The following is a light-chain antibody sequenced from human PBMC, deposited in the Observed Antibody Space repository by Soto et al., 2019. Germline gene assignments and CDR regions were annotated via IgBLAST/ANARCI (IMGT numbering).Light chain of an antibody. Sequence: DIQLTQSPSFLSASVGDRVTITCRASQGISSSLAWFQQKPGKAPKLLIYAASTLQSRVPSRFSGSGSGTDFTLTISSLQPEDFATYYCQHLNTNPHTFGQGTKLEIK. J-gene: IGKJ2*01. V-gene: IGKV1-9*01. CDR3: QHLNTNPHT. CDR2: AAS. CDR1: QGISSS.